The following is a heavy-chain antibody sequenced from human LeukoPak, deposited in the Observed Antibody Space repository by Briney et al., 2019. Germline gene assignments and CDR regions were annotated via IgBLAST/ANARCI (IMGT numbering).Heavy chain of an antibody. J-gene: IGHJ4*02. CDR1: GGSISSGDYY. V-gene: IGHV4-30-4*08. CDR2: IYYSGST. D-gene: IGHD2-2*02. Sequence: PSQTLSLTCTVSGGSISSGDYYWSWIRQPPGKGLEWIGYIYYSGSTYHNPSLKSRVTISVDTSKNQFSLKLSSVTAADTAVYYCARTLLGYCSSTSCYNFDYWGQGTLVTVSS. CDR3: ARTLLGYCSSTSCYNFDY.